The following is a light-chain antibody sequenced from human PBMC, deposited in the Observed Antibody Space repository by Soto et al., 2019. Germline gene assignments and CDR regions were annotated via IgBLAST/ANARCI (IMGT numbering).Light chain of an antibody. CDR2: DAS. J-gene: IGKJ4*01. V-gene: IGKV3-11*01. CDR3: QQRSSWPLT. Sequence: IVLTQSTATLSLSPGERATLYCRASQSVSSYLAWFHQKPGQAPRLLIYDASNRATGIPDKFSGRESETAFTLTISGLEPEDFAVYYCQQRSSWPLTFGGGTKVEIK. CDR1: QSVSSY.